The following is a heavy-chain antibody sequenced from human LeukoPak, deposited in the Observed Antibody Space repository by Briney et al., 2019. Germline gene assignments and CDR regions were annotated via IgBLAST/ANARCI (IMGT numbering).Heavy chain of an antibody. CDR3: AREDASGYYDSSGYYHDAFDI. D-gene: IGHD3-22*01. CDR2: IIPIFGTA. V-gene: IGHV1-69*13. J-gene: IGHJ3*02. Sequence: SVRVSCKASGYTFTGYYMHWVRQAPGQGLEWMGGIIPIFGTANYAQKFQGRVTITADESTSTAYMELSSLRSEDTAVYYCAREDASGYYDSSGYYHDAFDIWGQGTMVTVSS. CDR1: GYTFTGYY.